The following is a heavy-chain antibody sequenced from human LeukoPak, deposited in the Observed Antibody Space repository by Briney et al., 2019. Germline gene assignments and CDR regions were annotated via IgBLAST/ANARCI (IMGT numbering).Heavy chain of an antibody. CDR3: AGDLIVPPSYWTWLSPPAGYYGMDV. J-gene: IGHJ6*02. D-gene: IGHD3-22*01. CDR1: GYTFTSYA. Sequence: ASVKVSCKASGYTFTSYAMNWVRQAPGQGLEWMGWINTNTGNPTYAQGFTGRFVFSLDTSVSTAYLQISSLKAEDTAVYYCAGDLIVPPSYWTWLSPPAGYYGMDVWGQGTTVTVSS. CDR2: INTNTGNP. V-gene: IGHV7-4-1*02.